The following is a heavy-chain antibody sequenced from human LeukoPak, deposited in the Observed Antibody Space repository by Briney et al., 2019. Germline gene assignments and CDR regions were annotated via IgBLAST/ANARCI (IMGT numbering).Heavy chain of an antibody. V-gene: IGHV3-21*01. CDR1: GFTFSSYN. CDR2: ISSSRSYK. J-gene: IGHJ6*02. CDR3: ARDQFVYCSGGSCSSFYYYGLDF. Sequence: GGSLRLSCAASGFTFSSYNMNWVRQAPGKGLEGVSSISSSRSYKYYADAVRGRFTISRHNPKHSLYLQLNSLRPQDTAVYYCARDQFVYCSGGSCSSFYYYGLDFWVEGTTLTVS. D-gene: IGHD2-15*01.